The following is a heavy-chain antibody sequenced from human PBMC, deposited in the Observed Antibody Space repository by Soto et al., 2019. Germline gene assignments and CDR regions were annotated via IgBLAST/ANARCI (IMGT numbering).Heavy chain of an antibody. CDR1: GYIFAGYW. D-gene: IGHD3-22*01. CDR3: ARQIYDSDTGPNFQYYFDS. V-gene: IGHV5-10-1*01. CDR2: IHPSDTQT. J-gene: IGHJ4*02. Sequence: GESLKISCNGSGYIFAGYWITWVRQKPRKGLEWIGRIHPSDTQTYYSPSFRGHVTISVTKSITTVFLQWSSLRASDTAMYYCARQIYDSDTGPNFQYYFDSWGQGTPVTVSS.